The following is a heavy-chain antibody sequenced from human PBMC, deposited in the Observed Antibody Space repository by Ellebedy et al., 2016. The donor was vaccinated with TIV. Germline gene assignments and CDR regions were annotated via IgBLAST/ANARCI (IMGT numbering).Heavy chain of an antibody. CDR1: GASTIGYY. V-gene: IGHV4-4*07. D-gene: IGHD5-24*01. CDR3: ARWLQRKFDY. Sequence: MPSETLSLTCAVSGASTIGYYWTWIRQPAGKGLEWIGRIFSDGTTNYSPSLKSRVTMSIDTSKNHFSLQLRSVTAADTAVYFCARWLQRKFDYWGQGILVTVS. J-gene: IGHJ4*02. CDR2: IFSDGTT.